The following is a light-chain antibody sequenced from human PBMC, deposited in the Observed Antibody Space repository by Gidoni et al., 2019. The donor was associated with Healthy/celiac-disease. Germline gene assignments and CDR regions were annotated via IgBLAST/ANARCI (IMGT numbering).Light chain of an antibody. V-gene: IGKV4-1*01. CDR2: WAS. CDR3: QQYYSTPCS. CDR1: QSVLYSSNNKNY. J-gene: IGKJ2*04. Sequence: DIVMTQSPDSLAVLLGERDTINCKSSQSVLYSSNNKNYLTWYQQKPGQPPKLLIYWASTRESGVPYRFSGSGSGTDFTLTISSLQAEDVAVYYCQQYYSTPCSFGQGTKLEIK.